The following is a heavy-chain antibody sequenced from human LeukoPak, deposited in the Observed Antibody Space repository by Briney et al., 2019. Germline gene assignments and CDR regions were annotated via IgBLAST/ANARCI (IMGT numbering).Heavy chain of an antibody. J-gene: IGHJ4*02. CDR2: FNPSGGST. Sequence: ASVKLSFKASGGTFTSYAISWVRQAPGQGLEWMGIFNPSGGSTSYAQKFQGRVTMTRDTSTSTVYMELSSLRSEDTAVYYCARDSWGYGYFDYWGQGTLVTVSS. CDR1: GGTFTSYA. CDR3: ARDSWGYGYFDY. V-gene: IGHV1-46*01. D-gene: IGHD5-18*01.